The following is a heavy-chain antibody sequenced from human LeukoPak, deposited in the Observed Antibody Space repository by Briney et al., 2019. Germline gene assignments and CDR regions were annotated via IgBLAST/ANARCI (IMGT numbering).Heavy chain of an antibody. J-gene: IGHJ3*02. CDR3: ARPLDYYDPLDAFDI. V-gene: IGHV3-7*01. CDR2: IKEDGSEL. CDR1: GFTFRRYS. Sequence: GGSLRLSCVVSGFTFRRYSMSWVRQAPGKGLEWVANIKEDGSELYYVDSVKGRFTISRDNSKNTLYLQMNSLRAEDTAVYYCARPLDYYDPLDAFDIWGQGTMVTVSS. D-gene: IGHD3-22*01.